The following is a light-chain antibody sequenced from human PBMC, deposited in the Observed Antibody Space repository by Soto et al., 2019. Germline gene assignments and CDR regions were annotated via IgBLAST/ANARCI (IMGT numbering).Light chain of an antibody. V-gene: IGKV1-5*03. CDR1: QSVDTW. CDR2: KVS. J-gene: IGKJ1*01. Sequence: DIQMTQSPSTLSASVGDRVTITCRASQSVDTWLAWYQQKPGKAPKVLISKVSHLESGVPSRFSGSGYGTEFTLTISSLQPDDFATYYCQQYKRSWTFGQGTKVDIK. CDR3: QQYKRSWT.